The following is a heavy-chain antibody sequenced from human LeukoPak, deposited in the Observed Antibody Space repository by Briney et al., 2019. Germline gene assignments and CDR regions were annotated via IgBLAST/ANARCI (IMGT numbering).Heavy chain of an antibody. D-gene: IGHD6-13*01. CDR3: AKAQYSSSWYVFDY. CDR2: LSGSGRTT. J-gene: IGHJ4*02. V-gene: IGHV3-23*01. CDR1: GFTFTNDA. Sequence: WWSLRLSCVASGFTFTNDAMSWVRQAPGKGLDGVSALSGSGRTTYYADSVKCRFTISRDTSKNTLYLQMNSLRAEDTAVYYCAKAQYSSSWYVFDYWGQGTLVTVSS.